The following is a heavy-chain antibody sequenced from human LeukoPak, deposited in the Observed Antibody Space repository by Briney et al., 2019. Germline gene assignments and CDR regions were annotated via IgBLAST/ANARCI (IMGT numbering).Heavy chain of an antibody. D-gene: IGHD2-15*01. J-gene: IGHJ6*04. CDR1: GFTFSSYG. CDR3: AKGERCSGGSCYSWYYGMDV. V-gene: IGHV3-30*18. Sequence: GRSLRPSCAASGFTFSSYGMHWVRQAPGKGLEWVAVISYDGSNKYYADSVKGRFTISRDNSKNTLYLQMNSLRAEDTAVYYCAKGERCSGGSCYSWYYGMDVWGKGTTVTVSS. CDR2: ISYDGSNK.